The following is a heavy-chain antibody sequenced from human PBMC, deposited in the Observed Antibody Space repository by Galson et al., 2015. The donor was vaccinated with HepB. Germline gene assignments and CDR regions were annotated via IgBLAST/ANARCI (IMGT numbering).Heavy chain of an antibody. Sequence: ETLSLTCAVYGGSFSGYYWSWIRQPPGKGLEWIGEINHSGSTNYNPSLKSRVTISVDTSKNQFSLKLSSVTAADTAVYYCASPDLVVPAAIGAEYFQHWGQGTLVTVSS. J-gene: IGHJ1*01. CDR1: GGSFSGYY. D-gene: IGHD2-2*01. V-gene: IGHV4-34*01. CDR3: ASPDLVVPAAIGAEYFQH. CDR2: INHSGST.